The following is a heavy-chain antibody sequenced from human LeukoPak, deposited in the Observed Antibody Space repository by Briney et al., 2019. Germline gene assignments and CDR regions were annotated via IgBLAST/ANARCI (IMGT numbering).Heavy chain of an antibody. D-gene: IGHD3-22*01. V-gene: IGHV3-72*01. CDR1: GFVFSDYC. CDR2: LRNKANRFTT. Sequence: GWSLRLSGTASGFVFSDYCMDWIRQVPGKGLEWIGRLRNKANRFTTVYAASVKGRFAISGDESKNSLFLQMNSLRIDDTAVYFCAGAVGYCHGSSCSSFFNYGINVWGHGTTVAVSS. CDR3: AGAVGYCHGSSCSSFFNYGINV. J-gene: IGHJ6*02.